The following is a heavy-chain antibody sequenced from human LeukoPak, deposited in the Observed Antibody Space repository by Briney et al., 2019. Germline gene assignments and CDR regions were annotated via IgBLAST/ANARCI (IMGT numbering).Heavy chain of an antibody. CDR2: IYHSGST. Sequence: SETLSLTCTVSGYSISSGYYWGWIRQPPGKGLEWIGSIYHSGSTYYNPSLKSRVTISVDTSKNQFSLQLNSVTPEDTAVYYCARVAVSGTDWFDPWGQGTLVTVSS. V-gene: IGHV4-38-2*02. CDR3: ARVAVSGTDWFDP. CDR1: GYSISSGYY. D-gene: IGHD6-19*01. J-gene: IGHJ5*02.